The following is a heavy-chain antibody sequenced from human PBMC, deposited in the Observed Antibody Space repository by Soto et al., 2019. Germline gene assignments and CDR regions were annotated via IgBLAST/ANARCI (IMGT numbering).Heavy chain of an antibody. V-gene: IGHV4-31*03. CDR1: GGSISSGGYY. D-gene: IGHD3-16*02. CDR2: IYYSWST. CDR3: SRGFIH. Sequence: QVQLQESGPGLVKPSQTLSLTCTVSGGSISSGGYYWSWIRPHPGKGLEWIGYIYYSWSTSSNPSLQSRLTISVDTSKNQFSLKLSSVTAADTAVYYCSRGFIHWGQGTLVTVSS. J-gene: IGHJ4*02.